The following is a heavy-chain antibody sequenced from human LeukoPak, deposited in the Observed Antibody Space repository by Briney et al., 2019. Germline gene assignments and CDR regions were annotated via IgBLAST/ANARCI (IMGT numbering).Heavy chain of an antibody. D-gene: IGHD3-9*01. V-gene: IGHV4-59*01. Sequence: SETLSLTCAVSGGSISRYYWSWIRQPPGKGLEWIGYIYYSGSTNYNPSLKSRVTISVDTSKNQFSLKLSSVTAADTAVYYCASSDDILTGYRGWGQGTLVTVSS. CDR3: ASSDDILTGYRG. CDR2: IYYSGST. J-gene: IGHJ4*02. CDR1: GGSISRYY.